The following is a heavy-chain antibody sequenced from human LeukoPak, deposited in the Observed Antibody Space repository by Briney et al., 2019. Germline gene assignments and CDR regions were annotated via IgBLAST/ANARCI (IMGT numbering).Heavy chain of an antibody. V-gene: IGHV4-59*08. Sequence: PSETLSLTCTVSGGSISSYYWSWIRQPPGKGLEWIGYAHYSGSTDYSPSLKSRVTMSVDTSKNQFSLKLGSVTAADTAVYYCATLQSSGYDYSDYWGQGILVTVSS. CDR2: AHYSGST. CDR3: ATLQSSGYDYSDY. CDR1: GGSISSYY. D-gene: IGHD3-22*01. J-gene: IGHJ4*02.